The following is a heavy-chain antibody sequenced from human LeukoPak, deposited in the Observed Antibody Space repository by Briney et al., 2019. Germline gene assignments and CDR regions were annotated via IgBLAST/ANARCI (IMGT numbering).Heavy chain of an antibody. CDR2: ISSSSSYI. V-gene: IGHV3-21*01. Sequence: GGSLRLSCAASGFTFSSYGMHWVRQAPGKGLEWVSSISSSSSYIYYADSVKGRFTISRDNAKNSLYLQMNSLRAEDTAVYYCARGRIQLWSPFDYWGQGTLVTVSS. CDR3: ARGRIQLWSPFDY. J-gene: IGHJ4*02. D-gene: IGHD5-18*01. CDR1: GFTFSSYG.